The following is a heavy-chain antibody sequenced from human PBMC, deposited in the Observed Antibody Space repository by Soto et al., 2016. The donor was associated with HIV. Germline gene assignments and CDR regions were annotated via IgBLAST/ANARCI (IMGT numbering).Heavy chain of an antibody. J-gene: IGHJ4*02. CDR2: ITSSSSTI. CDR3: ARSKTWGRLDY. CDR1: GFTFSSYS. V-gene: IGHV3-48*01. Sequence: EMQLVESGGGLVQPGGSLRLSCAASGFTFSSYSMNWVRQAPGKGLEWVSFITSSSSTIYYADSVKGHSPSPETMTKNSLYLQMNSLRAEDTAVFYCARSKTWGRLDYWGQGTLVTVSS. D-gene: IGHD7-27*01.